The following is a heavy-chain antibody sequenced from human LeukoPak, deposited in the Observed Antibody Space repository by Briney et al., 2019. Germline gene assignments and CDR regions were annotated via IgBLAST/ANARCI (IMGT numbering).Heavy chain of an antibody. CDR3: ASQYYDFWSGYYGHNWFDP. Sequence: PSETLSLTCAVSGYSISSGYYWGWIRQPPGKGLEWIGSIYHSGNTYYNPSLRSRVTISVDTSKKQFSLNLSSVTAADTAVYFCASQYYDFWSGYYGHNWFDPWGQGTLVTVSS. J-gene: IGHJ5*02. V-gene: IGHV4-38-2*01. D-gene: IGHD3-3*01. CDR2: IYHSGNT. CDR1: GYSISSGYY.